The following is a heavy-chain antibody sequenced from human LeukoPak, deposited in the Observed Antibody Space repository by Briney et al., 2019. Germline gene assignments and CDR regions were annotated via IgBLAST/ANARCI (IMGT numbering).Heavy chain of an antibody. CDR1: RYTFTSYD. Sequence: ASVKVSCKASRYTFTSYDINWVRQATGQGLEWMGWMNPNSGNTGYAQKFQGRVTMTRNTSISTAYMELSSLRSEDTAVYYCARRYGSGSYQTFDPWGQGTLVTASS. CDR2: MNPNSGNT. D-gene: IGHD3-10*01. V-gene: IGHV1-8*01. CDR3: ARRYGSGSYQTFDP. J-gene: IGHJ5*02.